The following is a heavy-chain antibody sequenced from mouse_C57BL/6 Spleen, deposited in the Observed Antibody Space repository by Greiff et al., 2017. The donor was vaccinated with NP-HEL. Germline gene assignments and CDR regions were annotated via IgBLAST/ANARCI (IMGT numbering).Heavy chain of an antibody. CDR3: ARGSGYPSSYFDY. D-gene: IGHD3-2*02. CDR2: INPNNGGT. J-gene: IGHJ2*01. V-gene: IGHV1-22*01. Sequence: EVMLVESGPELVKPGASVKMSCKASGYTFTDYNMHWVKQSHGKSLEWIGYINPNNGGTSYNQKFKGKATLTVNKSSSTAYMELRSLTSEDSAVYYCARGSGYPSSYFDYWGQGTTLTVSS. CDR1: GYTFTDYN.